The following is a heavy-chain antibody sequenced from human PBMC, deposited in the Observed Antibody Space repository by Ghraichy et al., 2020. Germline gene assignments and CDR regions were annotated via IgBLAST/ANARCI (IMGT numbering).Heavy chain of an antibody. D-gene: IGHD6-13*01. CDR3: ARIIAAAEVDY. Sequence: SETLSLTCTASGGSISSSSYYWGWIRQPPGKGLEWIGSIYYSGSTYYNPSLKSRVTISVDTSKNQFSLKLSSVTAADTAVYYCARIIAAAEVDYWGQGTLVTVSS. J-gene: IGHJ4*02. CDR1: GGSISSSSYY. V-gene: IGHV4-39*07. CDR2: IYYSGST.